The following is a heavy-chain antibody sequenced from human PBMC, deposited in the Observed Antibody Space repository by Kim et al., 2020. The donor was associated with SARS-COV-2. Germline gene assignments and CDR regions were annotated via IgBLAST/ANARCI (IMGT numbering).Heavy chain of an antibody. J-gene: IGHJ4*02. CDR3: SKDQTSGSYLFDY. D-gene: IGHD3-10*01. CDR2: ILYDGSKE. Sequence: GGSLRLSCAASGFSLRSYGMHWVRQAPGKGLEWVALILYDGSKEFYADSVKGRFTISRDISKNTLYLQMNGLRGEDAAVYYCSKDQTSGSYLFDYWGQGTLVTVSS. V-gene: IGHV3-30*18. CDR1: GFSLRSYG.